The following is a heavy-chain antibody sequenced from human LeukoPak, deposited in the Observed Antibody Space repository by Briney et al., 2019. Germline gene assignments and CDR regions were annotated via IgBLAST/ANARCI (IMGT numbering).Heavy chain of an antibody. D-gene: IGHD3-22*01. CDR1: DVSISSSY. J-gene: IGHJ3*02. CDR3: ARARNYYDSSDYYFEGDAFDI. V-gene: IGHV4-59*01. Sequence: SETLSLTCSVSDVSISSSYWSWIRQPPGKGLEWIGYIYYSGSTHYNPSLKSRLTISVDKAKNQFSLKVSSVTAADTAVYFCARARNYYDSSDYYFEGDAFDIWGQGTMVSVSS. CDR2: IYYSGST.